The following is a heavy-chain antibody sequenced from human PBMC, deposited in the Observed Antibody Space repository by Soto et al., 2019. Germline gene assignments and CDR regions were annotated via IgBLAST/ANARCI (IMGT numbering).Heavy chain of an antibody. D-gene: IGHD6-6*01. J-gene: IGHJ4*02. CDR1: GFTFSSYA. CDR2: ISGSGGST. V-gene: IGHV3-23*01. CDR3: AKDLLPKYSSSPEAFDF. Sequence: GGSLRLSCAASGFTFSSYAMSWVRQAPGKGLEWVSAISGSGGSTYYADSVKGRFTISRDNSKNTLYLQMNSLRAEDTAVYYCAKDLLPKYSSSPEAFDFWGQGTLVTVSS.